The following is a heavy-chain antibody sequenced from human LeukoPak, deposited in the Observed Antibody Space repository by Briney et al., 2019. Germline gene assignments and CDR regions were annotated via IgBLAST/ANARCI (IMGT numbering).Heavy chain of an antibody. CDR3: ARLVAAGLDAFDI. Sequence: SETLSLTCGVSGMSLSDYYWTWIRQSPGKGLEWIGEVSHDGDTNYNPSLKSRVSISVDTSNDQFSLKLSSVTAADTGVYYCARLVAAGLDAFDIWGQGTMVTVSS. V-gene: IGHV4-34*01. CDR2: VSHDGDT. D-gene: IGHD6-13*01. J-gene: IGHJ3*02. CDR1: GMSLSDYY.